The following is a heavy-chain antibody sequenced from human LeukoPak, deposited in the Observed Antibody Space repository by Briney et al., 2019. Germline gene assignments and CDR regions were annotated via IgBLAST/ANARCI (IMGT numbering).Heavy chain of an antibody. D-gene: IGHD1-7*01. J-gene: IGHJ4*02. CDR2: INTDGRDT. Sequence: GGSPRLSCAASGFSFRSYFMYWVRQAPGKGLVWVSRINTDGRDTEYADPVKGRFTISRDNAKNTLYMQMNSLREEDTAVYYCVAYNWNYPDYWGQGTLVTVSS. CDR1: GFSFRSYF. V-gene: IGHV3-74*03. CDR3: VAYNWNYPDY.